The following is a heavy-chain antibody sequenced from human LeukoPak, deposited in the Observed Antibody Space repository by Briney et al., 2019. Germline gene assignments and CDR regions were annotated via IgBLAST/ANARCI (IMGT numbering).Heavy chain of an antibody. CDR2: IYTSGST. Sequence: PSQTLSLTCTVSGGSISSGSYYWSWIRQPAGKGLEWIGRIYTSGSTNYNPSLKSRVTISVDTSKNQFSLKLSSVTAADTAVYYCARVPHKNTIFGVGYPRIRDYWGQGTLVTVSS. CDR1: GGSISSGSYY. J-gene: IGHJ4*02. V-gene: IGHV4-61*02. D-gene: IGHD3-3*01. CDR3: ARVPHKNTIFGVGYPRIRDY.